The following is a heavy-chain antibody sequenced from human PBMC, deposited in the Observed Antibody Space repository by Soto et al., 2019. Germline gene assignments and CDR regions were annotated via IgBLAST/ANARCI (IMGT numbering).Heavy chain of an antibody. D-gene: IGHD6-19*01. V-gene: IGHV1-8*01. CDR1: GYTFTSYD. J-gene: IGHJ6*02. CDR3: ARAFWQVAGPCYSYYGMDV. Sequence: APVKVSCKASGYTFTSYDINWVRQATRQGLEWMGWMNPNSCNTGYAQKFQGRVTMTRNTSISTAYMELSSLRSEDTAVYYCARAFWQVAGPCYSYYGMDVWGQGTTVTACS. CDR2: MNPNSCNT.